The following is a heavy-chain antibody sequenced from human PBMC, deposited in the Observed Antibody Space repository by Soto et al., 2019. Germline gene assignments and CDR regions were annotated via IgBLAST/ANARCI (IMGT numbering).Heavy chain of an antibody. CDR1: GYSFTNND. J-gene: IGHJ5*02. CDR2: MNPGSGDT. Sequence: ASVKVSCKASGYSFTNNDVTWVRQATGQGLEWMGWMNPGSGDTGYAQKFQGRVTMTRDISIATAYMELSSLRSDDTAIYYCARMATFGSLNWFDPWGQGTLVTSPQ. D-gene: IGHD3-16*01. CDR3: ARMATFGSLNWFDP. V-gene: IGHV1-8*01.